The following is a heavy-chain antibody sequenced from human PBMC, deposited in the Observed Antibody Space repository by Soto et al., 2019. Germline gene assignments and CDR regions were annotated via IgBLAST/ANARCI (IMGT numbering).Heavy chain of an antibody. V-gene: IGHV3-74*01. Sequence: GGSLRLSCAASGFTFSSYWMHWVRQAPGKGLVWVSRINSDGSSTSYADPVKGRFTISRDNAKNTLYLQMNSLRAEDTAVYYCARDQSSTPYGMDVWGQGTTVSV. D-gene: IGHD2-2*01. J-gene: IGHJ6*02. CDR1: GFTFSSYW. CDR2: INSDGSST. CDR3: ARDQSSTPYGMDV.